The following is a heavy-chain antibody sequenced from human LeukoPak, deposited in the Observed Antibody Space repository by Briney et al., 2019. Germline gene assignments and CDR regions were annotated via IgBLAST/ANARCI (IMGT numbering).Heavy chain of an antibody. CDR2: INTDGSST. D-gene: IGHD3-3*01. Sequence: GGSLRLSCAASGFTFSSYWMHWVRQAPGKGLVWVSRINTDGSSTSYADSVKGRFTISRDNAKNTLYLQMNSLRAEDTAVYYCARVAFDYYDFWSGQTSDYYYMDVWGKGTTVTVSS. CDR3: ARVAFDYYDFWSGQTSDYYYMDV. V-gene: IGHV3-74*01. J-gene: IGHJ6*03. CDR1: GFTFSSYW.